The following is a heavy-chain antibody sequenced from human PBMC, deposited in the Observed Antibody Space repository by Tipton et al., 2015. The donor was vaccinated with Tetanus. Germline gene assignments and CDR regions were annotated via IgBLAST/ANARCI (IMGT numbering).Heavy chain of an antibody. CDR2: INTDKGST. J-gene: IGHJ4*02. CDR1: GYTLTSFG. CDR3: ARGGTMDY. Sequence: QLVQSGAEVKKPGASVKVSCKASGYTLTSFGINWVRQAPGQGLEWMGWINTDKGSTNYAQNLQGRVIMTTDTSTLTAYMELRSLRSDDSAVYYCARGGTMDYWGQGTLVTVSA. V-gene: IGHV1-18*01. D-gene: IGHD1-1*01.